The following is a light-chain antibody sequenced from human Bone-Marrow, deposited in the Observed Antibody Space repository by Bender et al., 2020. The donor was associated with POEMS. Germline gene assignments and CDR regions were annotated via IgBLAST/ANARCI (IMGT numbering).Light chain of an antibody. J-gene: IGLJ1*01. Sequence: SFDLTQPPSVSVSPGQTASISCSGEDLASKYVCWYQQKPGQSPVLVMFHDNKRPSGVPERFSGSNSKGIATLPIGGAQAIDEADYYCQAWDISAGYVFGTGTKVTVL. V-gene: IGLV3-1*01. CDR2: HDN. CDR3: QAWDISAGYV. CDR1: DLASKY.